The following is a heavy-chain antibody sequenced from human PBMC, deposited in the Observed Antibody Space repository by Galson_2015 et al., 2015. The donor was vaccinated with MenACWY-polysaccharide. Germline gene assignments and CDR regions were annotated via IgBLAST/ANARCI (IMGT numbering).Heavy chain of an antibody. J-gene: IGHJ4*02. D-gene: IGHD1-26*01. CDR1: GFSVTATGVG. CDR2: IYWDGDK. Sequence: PALVKPTQTLSLTCTFSGFSVTATGVGVGWIRQPPGKAPEWLAHIYWDGDKRFSPSLGARLTITKDTSRDQVVLTMTGMDPVDTATYYCVRLQGGVSFDSWGQGTL. CDR3: VRLQGGVSFDS. V-gene: IGHV2-5*02.